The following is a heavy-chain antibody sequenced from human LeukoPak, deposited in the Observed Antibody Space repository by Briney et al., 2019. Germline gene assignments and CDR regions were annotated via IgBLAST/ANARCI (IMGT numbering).Heavy chain of an antibody. CDR3: AREFERGYSYGY. Sequence: SETLSLTCAVYGGSFSGYYWSWIRQPPGKGLEWIGEIYHSGSTNYNPSLKSRVTISVDKSKNQFSLKLSSVTAADTAVYYCAREFERGYSYGYWGQGTLVTVSS. CDR2: IYHSGST. CDR1: GGSFSGYY. V-gene: IGHV4-34*01. J-gene: IGHJ4*02. D-gene: IGHD5-18*01.